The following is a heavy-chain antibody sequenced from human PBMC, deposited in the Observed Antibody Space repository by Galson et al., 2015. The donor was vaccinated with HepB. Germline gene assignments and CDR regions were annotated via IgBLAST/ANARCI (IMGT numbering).Heavy chain of an antibody. D-gene: IGHD6-19*01. CDR3: AGPSIAVVGPDYYGMDV. CDR1: GYSFTSYW. V-gene: IGHV5-10-1*01. Sequence: QSGAEVKKPGESLRISCKGSGYSFTSYWISWVRQMPGKGLEWMGRIDPSDSYTNYSPSFQGHVTISADKSISTAYLQWSSLKASDTAMYYCAGPSIAVVGPDYYGMDVWGQGTTVTVSS. J-gene: IGHJ6*02. CDR2: IDPSDSYT.